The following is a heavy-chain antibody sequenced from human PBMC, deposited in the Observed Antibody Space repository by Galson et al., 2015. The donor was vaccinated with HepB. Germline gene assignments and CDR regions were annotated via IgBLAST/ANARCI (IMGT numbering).Heavy chain of an antibody. Sequence: SVKVSCKASGFTFTTYYFHWVRQAPGQGLEWMGVIDPSSDTTSYAQKLQGRVTVTRDTSTSTVYMELSNLRSEDTAVYYCARDGKTVAGTYVYWGQGTLVTVSS. CDR3: ARDGKTVAGTYVY. D-gene: IGHD1-14*01. V-gene: IGHV1-46*04. CDR2: IDPSSDTT. J-gene: IGHJ4*02. CDR1: GFTFTTYY.